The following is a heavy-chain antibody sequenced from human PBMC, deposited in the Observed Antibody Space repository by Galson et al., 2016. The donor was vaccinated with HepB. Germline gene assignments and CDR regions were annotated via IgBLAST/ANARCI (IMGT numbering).Heavy chain of an antibody. V-gene: IGHV3-7*03. CDR2: INQDSTYV. J-gene: IGHJ4*02. CDR1: GFTFSAYW. D-gene: IGHD4-17*01. Sequence: SLRLSCAASGFTFSAYWMTWVRQAPGKGLEWVAKINQDSTYVSYVDSVRGRFTIPRDNTKNSLYLQMNSLGAEDTAVYYCARFGFHDYDYDYWGRGTLVTVS. CDR3: ARFGFHDYDYDY.